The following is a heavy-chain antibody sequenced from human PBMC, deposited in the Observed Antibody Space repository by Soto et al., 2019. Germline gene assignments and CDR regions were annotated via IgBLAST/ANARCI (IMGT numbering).Heavy chain of an antibody. CDR3: ARDLWDNMITFGGVIVPHDY. D-gene: IGHD3-16*02. CDR2: ISGSGGST. CDR1: EFTFSNYA. V-gene: IGHV3-23*01. J-gene: IGHJ4*02. Sequence: GGSLRLSCAASEFTFSNYAMSWVRQAPGKGLEWVSAISGSGGSTYFADSVKGRFTISRDNAKNSLYLQMNSLRAEDTAVYYCARDLWDNMITFGGVIVPHDYWGQGTLVTVSS.